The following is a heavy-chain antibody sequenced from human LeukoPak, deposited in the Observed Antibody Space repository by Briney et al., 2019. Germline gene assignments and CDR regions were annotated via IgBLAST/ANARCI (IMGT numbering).Heavy chain of an antibody. Sequence: SETLSLTCTVSGDSPSGYFWSWIRQPPGKGLEWIGYIYYSGSTKYNPSLNSRVTISQDTSKNQFSLKLSSVTAADTAVYYCARGSGWYFYWGQGALVTVSS. D-gene: IGHD6-13*01. V-gene: IGHV4-59*08. CDR2: IYYSGST. CDR3: ARGSGWYFY. J-gene: IGHJ4*02. CDR1: GDSPSGYF.